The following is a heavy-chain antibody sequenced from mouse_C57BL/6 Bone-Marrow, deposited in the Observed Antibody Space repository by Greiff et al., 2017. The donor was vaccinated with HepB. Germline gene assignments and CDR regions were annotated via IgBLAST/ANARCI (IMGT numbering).Heavy chain of an antibody. J-gene: IGHJ4*01. CDR1: GYTFTSYW. CDR3: AINGEDYAMDY. V-gene: IGHV1-74*01. Sequence: QVHVKQPGAELVKPGASVKVSCKASGYTFTSYWMHWVKQRPGQGLEWIERIHPSDSDTNYNQKFKGKATLTVDKSSSTAYMQLSSLTSEDSAVYYCAINGEDYAMDYWGQGTSVTVSS. CDR2: IHPSDSDT.